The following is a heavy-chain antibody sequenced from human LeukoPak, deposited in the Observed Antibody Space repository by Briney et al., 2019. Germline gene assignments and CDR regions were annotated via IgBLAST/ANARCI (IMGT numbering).Heavy chain of an antibody. Sequence: PGGSLRLSCAASGFTFSSYDMNWARQAPGKGLEWVSAITDSGGSTHYGDSVKGRFTISRDNSKNTLYLQMNSLRADDTAVYYCAREDSVITNAFDVWGQGTMVTVSS. J-gene: IGHJ3*01. CDR1: GFTFSSYD. V-gene: IGHV3-23*01. CDR2: ITDSGGST. CDR3: AREDSVITNAFDV. D-gene: IGHD3-22*01.